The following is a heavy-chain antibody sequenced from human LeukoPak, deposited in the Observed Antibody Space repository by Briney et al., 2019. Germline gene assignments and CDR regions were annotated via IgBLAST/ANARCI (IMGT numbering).Heavy chain of an antibody. D-gene: IGHD5-24*01. CDR1: GFTFSSYA. CDR3: VGDGRDGYNIYFHH. V-gene: IGHV3-64D*06. CDR2: ISGNGAST. J-gene: IGHJ1*01. Sequence: PGGSLRLSCSASGFTFSSYAMHWVRQAPGRGLQYVSVISGNGASTSYADSVKGRFTISRDNSKNTVYLQMTSLRAEDTAVYYCVGDGRDGYNIYFHHWGQGTLVTVSS.